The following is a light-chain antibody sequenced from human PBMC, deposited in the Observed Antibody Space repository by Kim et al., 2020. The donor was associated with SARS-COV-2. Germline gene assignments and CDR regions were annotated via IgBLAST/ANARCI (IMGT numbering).Light chain of an antibody. CDR3: QQYNNWPLT. CDR2: GAF. V-gene: IGKV3-15*01. J-gene: IGKJ4*01. CDR1: QSVNTN. Sequence: EIVMTQSPDTLSVSPGERATLSCRASQSVNTNLAWYQQKPGQAPRLLISGAFTRATGVPARFSGSGSGTEFTLSISSLQSEDFAVYYCQQYNNWPLTFGGGTKVDIK.